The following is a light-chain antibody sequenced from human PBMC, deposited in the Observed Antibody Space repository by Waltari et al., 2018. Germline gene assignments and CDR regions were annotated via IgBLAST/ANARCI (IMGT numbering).Light chain of an antibody. CDR3: QQYHDYPWT. V-gene: IGKV1-8*01. CDR1: QGVSTY. J-gene: IGKJ1*01. Sequence: AIQMTQSPSSLSASIGDRVTIPCRASQGVSTYLAWYQQKPGKAPSLLIHAASTLQTGVPSRFSGSGTGTDFTLTITCLQSADFAIYFCQQYHDYPWTFGQGTKVEI. CDR2: AAS.